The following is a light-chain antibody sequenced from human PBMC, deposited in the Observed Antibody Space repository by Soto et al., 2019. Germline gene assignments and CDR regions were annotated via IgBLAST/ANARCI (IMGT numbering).Light chain of an antibody. V-gene: IGKV3-20*01. CDR1: QRISSRY. Sequence: IMLTQSPGTLSLSPGERATLSCRASQRISSRYLAWYQQKPGRAPRLIIYGASRRATGIPERFSGSESGTDFTLTISRLEPEDFAVYYCHQYDIPPQTFGRGTRVEI. CDR2: GAS. J-gene: IGKJ1*01. CDR3: HQYDIPPQT.